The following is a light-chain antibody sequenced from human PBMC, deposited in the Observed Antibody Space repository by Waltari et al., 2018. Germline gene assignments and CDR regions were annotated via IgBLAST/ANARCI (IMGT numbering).Light chain of an antibody. CDR3: QQFNNAWA. CDR1: QDISPF. CDR2: DAS. V-gene: IGKV1-33*01. J-gene: IGKJ1*01. Sequence: DTQMTQSPASLSASVGDTVTITCQASQDISPFLVWYQQKPGKAPELLISDASILEPGVPSRFRGSGSGSHFTLTISGLQPEDIATYYCQQFNNAWAFGPGSKV.